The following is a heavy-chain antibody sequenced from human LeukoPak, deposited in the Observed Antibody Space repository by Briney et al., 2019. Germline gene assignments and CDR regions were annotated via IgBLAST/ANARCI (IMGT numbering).Heavy chain of an antibody. D-gene: IGHD6-19*01. CDR3: ARAPDSSGWDGKGYYFDY. V-gene: IGHV3-48*04. J-gene: IGHJ4*02. Sequence: GGSLRLSCAASGFTFSVYTMSWVRQAPGKGLEWVSYISSSSSTIYYADSVKGRFTISRDNAKNSLYLQMNSLRAEETAVYDCARAPDSSGWDGKGYYFDYWGQGTLVTVSS. CDR1: GFTFSVYT. CDR2: ISSSSSTI.